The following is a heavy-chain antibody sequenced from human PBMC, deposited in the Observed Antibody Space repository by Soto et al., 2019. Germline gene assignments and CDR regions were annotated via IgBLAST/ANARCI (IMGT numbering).Heavy chain of an antibody. J-gene: IGHJ4*02. CDR1: GFTFSSYG. D-gene: IGHD1-26*01. V-gene: IGHV3-30*18. CDR2: ISYDGSNK. Sequence: QVQLVESGGGVVQPGRSLRLSCAASGFTFSSYGMHWVRQAPGKGLEWVAVISYDGSNKYYADSEKRRFTISRDNSKNKLYMQMNSLKIEDTAVYYCAKGPPEGAQPAGFDYWGQGTLVTVSS. CDR3: AKGPPEGAQPAGFDY.